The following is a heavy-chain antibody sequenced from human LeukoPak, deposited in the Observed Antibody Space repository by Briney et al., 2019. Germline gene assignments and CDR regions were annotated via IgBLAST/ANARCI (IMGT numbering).Heavy chain of an antibody. V-gene: IGHV4-4*07. CDR2: IYTSGST. J-gene: IGHJ6*03. CDR1: GGSISSYY. CDR3: ARDRRVVVPAALNMGYYYYMDV. Sequence: PSETLSLTCTVSGGSISSYYWSWIRQPAGKGLEWIGRIYTSGSTNYNPSLMSRVTMSVDTSKNQFSLKLSSVTAADTAVYYCARDRRVVVPAALNMGYYYYMDVWGKGTTVTVSS. D-gene: IGHD2-2*01.